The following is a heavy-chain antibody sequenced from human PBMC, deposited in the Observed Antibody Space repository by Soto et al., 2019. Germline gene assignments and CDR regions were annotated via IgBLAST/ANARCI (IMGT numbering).Heavy chain of an antibody. D-gene: IGHD6-13*01. CDR3: ARDWWYSRTDNDAFDI. J-gene: IGHJ3*02. V-gene: IGHV1-18*01. CDR1: GYTFTSYG. Sequence: ASVKVSCKASGYTFTSYGISWVRQAPGQGLEWMGWISAYNGNTNYAQKLQGRVTMTTDTSTSTAYMELRSLRSDDTAVYYCARDWWYSRTDNDAFDIWGQGTMVTVSS. CDR2: ISAYNGNT.